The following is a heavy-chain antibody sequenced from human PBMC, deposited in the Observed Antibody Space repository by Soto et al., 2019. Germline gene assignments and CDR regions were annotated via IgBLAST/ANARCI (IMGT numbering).Heavy chain of an antibody. D-gene: IGHD1-1*01. CDR1: GQSFSGHS. CDR2: NNESGRT. J-gene: IGHJ4*02. CDR3: ARGSGIVARPCELEDAKYDY. V-gene: IGHV4-34*01. Sequence: QVQLQQWGAGLVKPSETLSLSCAVYGQSFSGHSWAWISQPPGKGLSWIGENNESGRTYYNPSLKSRVTISSDTSTDQFSLELSSVSAADTAAYLCARGSGIVARPCELEDAKYDYWGQGTLVNVSS.